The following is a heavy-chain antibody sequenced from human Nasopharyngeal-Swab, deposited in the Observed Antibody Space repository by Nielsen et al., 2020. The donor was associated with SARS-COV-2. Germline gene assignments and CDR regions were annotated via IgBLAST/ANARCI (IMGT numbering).Heavy chain of an antibody. D-gene: IGHD3-22*01. J-gene: IGHJ5*02. Sequence: GRSLRISCAASGFTFDDYAMHWVRQAPGKGLEWVSGISWNSGSIGYADSVKGRFTISRDNAKNSLYLQMNSLRAEDTALYYCAKDRDHYYDSSGYPMFDPWGQGTLVTVSS. CDR3: AKDRDHYYDSSGYPMFDP. CDR2: ISWNSGSI. CDR1: GFTFDDYA. V-gene: IGHV3-9*01.